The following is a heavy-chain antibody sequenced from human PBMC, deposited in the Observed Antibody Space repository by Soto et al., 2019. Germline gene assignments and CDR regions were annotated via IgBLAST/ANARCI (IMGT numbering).Heavy chain of an antibody. Sequence: SQTLKLTYAISGDSVCTNSATWDWIRQSPSRGLEWLGRTYYRSNWYTDYAVSVKGRITISPDTSNNQLSLQLNSVTPGDTAVYYCARLIGNSWLDSWGQETLVTVSS. CDR2: TYYRSNWYT. CDR1: GDSVCTNSAT. V-gene: IGHV6-1*01. J-gene: IGHJ5*01. D-gene: IGHD2-8*01. CDR3: ARLIGNSWLDS.